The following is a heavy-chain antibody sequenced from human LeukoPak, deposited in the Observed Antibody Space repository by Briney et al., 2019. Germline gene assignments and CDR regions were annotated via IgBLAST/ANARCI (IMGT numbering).Heavy chain of an antibody. CDR1: GFTFRDYY. CDR3: ASDEITMEGDY. D-gene: IGHD3-10*01. J-gene: IGHJ4*02. Sequence: PGGSLRLSCAASGFTFRDYYMSWIRQPPGKGLEWIGEINHSGSTNYNPSLKSRVTISVDTSKNQFSLKLSSVTAADTAVYYCASDEITMEGDYWGQGTLVTVSS. CDR2: INHSGST. V-gene: IGHV4-34*01.